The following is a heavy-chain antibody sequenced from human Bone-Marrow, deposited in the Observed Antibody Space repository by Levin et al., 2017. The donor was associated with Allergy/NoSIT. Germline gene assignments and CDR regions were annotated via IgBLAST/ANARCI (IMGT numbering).Heavy chain of an antibody. J-gene: IGHJ4*02. CDR3: ASGSGWYVDFDY. D-gene: IGHD6-19*01. CDR1: GNSFTNDW. Sequence: PWESLKISCKGSGNSFTNDWIAWVRQKPGKGLEWMGIIYPRDSDTRYSPSFHGQVTISADKSISTAYLQWSSLKASDSAIYYCASGSGWYVDFDYWGQGSQVTVSS. CDR2: IYPRDSDT. V-gene: IGHV5-51*01.